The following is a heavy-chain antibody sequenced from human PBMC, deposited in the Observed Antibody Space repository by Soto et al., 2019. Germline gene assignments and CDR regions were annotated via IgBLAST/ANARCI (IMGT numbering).Heavy chain of an antibody. CDR2: IKSKTDGGTT. CDR1: GSTFSNAW. J-gene: IGHJ4*02. V-gene: IGHV3-15*01. D-gene: IGHD1-26*01. Sequence: EVQLVESGGGLVKPGGSLRLSCAASGSTFSNAWMSWVRQAPGKGLEWVGRIKSKTDGGTTDYAAPVKGRFTISRDDSKNTLYLQMNSLKTEDTAVYYCTSSGVVGPIDYWGQGTLVTVSS. CDR3: TSSGVVGPIDY.